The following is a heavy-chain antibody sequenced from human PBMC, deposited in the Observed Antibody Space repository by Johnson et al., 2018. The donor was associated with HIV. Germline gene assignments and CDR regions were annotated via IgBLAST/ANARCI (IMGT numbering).Heavy chain of an antibody. CDR1: GFTFSDYY. D-gene: IGHD2-15*01. J-gene: IGHJ3*01. CDR3: AREQKFCSGGSCSNAFDV. V-gene: IGHV3-11*01. Sequence: QVQLVESGGGVVQPGGSLRLSCAASGFTFSDYYMSWIRQAPGKVLEWISYIGSSGSPIYYADSVRGRFTISRDNAKNSLYLQMNSLRAEDTALYYCAREQKFCSGGSCSNAFDVWGQGTMVTVSS. CDR2: IGSSGSPI.